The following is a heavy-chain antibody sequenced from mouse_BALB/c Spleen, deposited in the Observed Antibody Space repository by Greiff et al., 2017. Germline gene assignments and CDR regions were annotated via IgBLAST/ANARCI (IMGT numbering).Heavy chain of an antibody. D-gene: IGHD2-14*01. CDR3: ARGYDGFFHAMDY. J-gene: IGHJ4*01. V-gene: IGHV3-2*02. CDR2: ISYSGST. Sequence: EVKLMESGPGLVKPSQSLSLTCTVTGYSITSDYAWNWIRQFPGNKLEWMGYISYSGSTSYNPSLKSRISITRDTSKNQFFLQLNSVTTEDTATYYCARGYDGFFHAMDYWGQGTSVTVSS. CDR1: GYSITSDYA.